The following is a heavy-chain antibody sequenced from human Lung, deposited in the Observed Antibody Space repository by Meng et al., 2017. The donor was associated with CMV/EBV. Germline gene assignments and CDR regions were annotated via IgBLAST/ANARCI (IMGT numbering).Heavy chain of an antibody. Sequence: GESXKISCAASGFTFSTYWMHWVRLVPGKGLVWVSRIDSDGININYADSVKGRFTISRDNARNTLYLQMDSLRVEDTAVYYCASARGVVRYAFDIWGQGPRVTVSS. CDR2: IDSDGINI. CDR1: GFTFSTYW. CDR3: ASARGVVRYAFDI. D-gene: IGHD2-15*01. V-gene: IGHV3-74*01. J-gene: IGHJ3*02.